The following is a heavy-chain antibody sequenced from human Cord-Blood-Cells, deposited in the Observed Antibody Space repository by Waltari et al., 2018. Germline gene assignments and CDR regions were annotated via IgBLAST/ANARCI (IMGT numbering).Heavy chain of an antibody. D-gene: IGHD3-3*01. CDR3: ARLDNPTAGAFDI. CDR2: INPNSGGT. V-gene: IGHV1-2*02. J-gene: IGHJ3*02. CDR1: GYTFTGYY. Sequence: QVQLVQSGAEVKKPGASVKVSCKASGYTFTGYYIHWVRPAPGQGLEWMGWINPNSGGTNYAQKFQGRVTMTRDTSISTAYMELSRLRSDDTAVYYCARLDNPTAGAFDIWGQGTMVTVSS.